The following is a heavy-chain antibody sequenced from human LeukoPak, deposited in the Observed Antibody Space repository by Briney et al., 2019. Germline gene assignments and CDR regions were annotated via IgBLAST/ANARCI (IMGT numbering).Heavy chain of an antibody. CDR3: ARDLASVLRYFDWLSNYYYYGMDV. D-gene: IGHD3-9*01. Sequence: GGSLRLSCAASGFTFSSYAMHWVRQAPGKGLEWVAVISYDGSNKYYADSVKGRFTISRDNSKNTLYLQMNSLRAEDTAVYYCARDLASVLRYFDWLSNYYYYGMDVWGQGTTVTASS. J-gene: IGHJ6*02. CDR2: ISYDGSNK. V-gene: IGHV3-30-3*01. CDR1: GFTFSSYA.